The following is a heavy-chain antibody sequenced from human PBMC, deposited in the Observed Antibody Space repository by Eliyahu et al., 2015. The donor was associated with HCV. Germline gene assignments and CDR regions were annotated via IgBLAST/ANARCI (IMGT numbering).Heavy chain of an antibody. D-gene: IGHD1-1*01. V-gene: IGHV4-4*02. J-gene: IGHJ6*02. CDR2: IYHSGST. Sequence: QVQLQESGPGLVKSSGTLSLTCAVSGGSISSSNWWSWVRQPPGKGLEWIGEIYHSGSTNYNPSLKSRVTISVDKSKNQFSLKLSSVTAADTAVYYCARCPHWGTGTFLFYGMDVWGQGTTVTVSS. CDR3: ARCPHWGTGTFLFYGMDV. CDR1: GGSISSSNW.